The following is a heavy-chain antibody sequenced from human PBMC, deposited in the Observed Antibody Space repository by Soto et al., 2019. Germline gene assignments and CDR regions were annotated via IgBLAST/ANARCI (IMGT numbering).Heavy chain of an antibody. CDR2: ISYDGSNK. D-gene: IGHD3-22*01. J-gene: IGHJ4*02. V-gene: IGHV3-30-3*01. CDR3: ASYDSRGLGDY. Sequence: QVQLVESGGGVVQPGRSLRLSCAASGFTFSSYAMHWVRQAPGKGLEWVAVISYDGSNKYYADSVKGRFTISRDNSKNTLYLQMNSLRAEDTAVYYCASYDSRGLGDYWGQGTLVTVSS. CDR1: GFTFSSYA.